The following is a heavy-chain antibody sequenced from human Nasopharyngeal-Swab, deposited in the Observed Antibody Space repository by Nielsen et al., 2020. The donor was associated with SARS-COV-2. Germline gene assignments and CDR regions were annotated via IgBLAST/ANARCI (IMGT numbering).Heavy chain of an antibody. CDR2: INSDGSST. CDR1: GFTFSSYW. D-gene: IGHD6-19*01. CDR3: ARSVAARWNYYYYGMDV. V-gene: IGHV3-74*01. Sequence: GESLKISCAASGFTFSSYWMHWVRQAPEKGLVWVSRINSDGSSTSYADSVKGRFTISRDNAKNTLYLQMNSLRAEDTAVYYCARSVAARWNYYYYGMDVWGQGTTVTVSS. J-gene: IGHJ6*02.